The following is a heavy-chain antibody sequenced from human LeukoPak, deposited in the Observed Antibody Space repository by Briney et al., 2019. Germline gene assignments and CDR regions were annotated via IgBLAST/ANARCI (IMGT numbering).Heavy chain of an antibody. D-gene: IGHD3-22*01. J-gene: IGHJ4*02. Sequence: GGSLRLSCAASGFTFSDYYMSWIRQAPGKGLEWVSSISSSSSYIYYADSVKGRFTISRDNAKNSLYLQMNSLRAEDTAVYYCASAERRTYYYDSSGYYEGYWGQGTLVTVSS. CDR3: ASAERRTYYYDSSGYYEGY. CDR2: ISSSSSYI. V-gene: IGHV3-11*06. CDR1: GFTFSDYY.